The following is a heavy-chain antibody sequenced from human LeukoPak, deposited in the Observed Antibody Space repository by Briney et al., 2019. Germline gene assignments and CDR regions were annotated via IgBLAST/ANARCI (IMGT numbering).Heavy chain of an antibody. CDR1: VGSISSYY. V-gene: IGHV4-4*07. D-gene: IGHD2-15*01. CDR3: ARAPGYCSGGSCSTLDI. Sequence: SETLSLTFTVSVGSISSYYWSWIRQPACKGLEWIGRIYTSGSTNYNPSLKSRVTMSVDTCKNQFSLKLSSVTAADTAVYYCARAPGYCSGGSCSTLDIWGQGKMVTVSS. J-gene: IGHJ3*02. CDR2: IYTSGST.